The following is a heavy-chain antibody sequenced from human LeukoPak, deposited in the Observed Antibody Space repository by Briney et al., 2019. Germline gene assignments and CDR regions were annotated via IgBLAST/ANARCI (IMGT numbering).Heavy chain of an antibody. D-gene: IGHD3-22*01. CDR3: ARDYSGAYYYDSSGYRRGYAFDI. CDR1: GFTFSDYY. Sequence: PGGSLRLSCAASGFTFSDYYMSWIRQAPGKGLEWVSYISSSGGTIYYADSVKGRFTISRDNAKNSLYLQMNSLRAEDTAVYYCARDYSGAYYYDSSGYRRGYAFDIWGQGTMVTVSS. V-gene: IGHV3-11*01. J-gene: IGHJ3*02. CDR2: ISSSGGTI.